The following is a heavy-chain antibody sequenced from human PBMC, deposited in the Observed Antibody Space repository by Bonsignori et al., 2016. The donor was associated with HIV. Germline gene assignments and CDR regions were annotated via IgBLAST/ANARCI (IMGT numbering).Heavy chain of an antibody. CDR2: ISAYNGNT. J-gene: IGHJ3*02. D-gene: IGHD3-10*01. Sequence: WVRQAPGQGLEWMGWISAYNGNTNYAQKLQGRVTMTTDTSTSTAYMELRSLRSDDTAVYYCARDHPDVRGRDAFDIWGQGTMVTVSS. CDR3: ARDHPDVRGRDAFDI. V-gene: IGHV1-18*01.